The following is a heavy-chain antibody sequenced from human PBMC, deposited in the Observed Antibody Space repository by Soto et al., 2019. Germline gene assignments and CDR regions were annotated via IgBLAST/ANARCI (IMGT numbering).Heavy chain of an antibody. CDR1: GGSISSGGYY. V-gene: IGHV4-31*03. Sequence: PLETLSLTCTVSGGSISSGGYYWNWIRQHPGKGLEWIGYIYYIGSTYYNPSLKSRVTISLDTSKNQFSLRLSSVTAADTAVYYCARSVFPWGQGTPVTVSS. CDR2: IYYIGST. CDR3: ARSVFP. J-gene: IGHJ5*02.